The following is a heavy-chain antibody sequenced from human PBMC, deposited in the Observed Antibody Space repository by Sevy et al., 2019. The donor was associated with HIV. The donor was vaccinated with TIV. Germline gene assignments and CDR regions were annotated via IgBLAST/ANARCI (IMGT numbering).Heavy chain of an antibody. V-gene: IGHV1-69*13. D-gene: IGHD4-4*01. CDR1: GGTFSSYA. CDR2: IIPIFGTA. CDR3: ARDGYSNHYYYYYGMDV. Sequence: ASVKVSCKASGGTFSSYAISWVRQAPGQGLEWMGGIIPIFGTANYAQKFQGRVTITADESTSTAYMELSSLRSEDTAVYYCARDGYSNHYYYYYGMDVWGQGTTVTVSS. J-gene: IGHJ6*02.